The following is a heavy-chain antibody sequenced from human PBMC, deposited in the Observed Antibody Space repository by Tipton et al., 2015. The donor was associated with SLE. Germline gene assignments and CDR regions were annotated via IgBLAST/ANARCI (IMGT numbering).Heavy chain of an antibody. Sequence: TLSLTCSVTGYSISSGYYWGWIRQPPGRGLEWIGSFHHKGSSYYSPSLGSRVTISGDTSRNQFSLKLSSVSAADTAVYYCARAPGLDRDYYYYYYMDVWGKGTTVTVSS. CDR3: ARAPGLDRDYYYYYYMDV. CDR2: FHHKGSS. V-gene: IGHV4-38-2*02. D-gene: IGHD3/OR15-3a*01. J-gene: IGHJ6*03. CDR1: GYSISSGYY.